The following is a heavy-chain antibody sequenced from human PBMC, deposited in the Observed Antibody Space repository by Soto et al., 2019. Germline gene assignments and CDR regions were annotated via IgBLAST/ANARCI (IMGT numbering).Heavy chain of an antibody. CDR1: GFRFSDSA. Sequence: SLRLSCSASGFRFSDSAMHWVRQAPGKRLEYVSAISTNGRSTYYADSVKGRFTISRDNSKNTVHLQMSSLRAEDTAVYYCLRDIFGVVIFDSWGQGTPVTVSS. J-gene: IGHJ4*02. V-gene: IGHV3-64D*06. CDR3: LRDIFGVVIFDS. CDR2: ISTNGRST. D-gene: IGHD3-3*01.